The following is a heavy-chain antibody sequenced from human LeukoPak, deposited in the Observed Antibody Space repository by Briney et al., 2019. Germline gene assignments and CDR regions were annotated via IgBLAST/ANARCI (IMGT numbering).Heavy chain of an antibody. V-gene: IGHV4-59*01. CDR2: IHNSGIS. J-gene: IGHJ6*02. Sequence: SETLSLTFTVSGVSISNGFWSWIRQPPGKEPEWIGSIHNSGISNYIPSLKSRLTISRDTSKNQFSLKLRSVTAADTAIYYCVYSSGWTNFYYYGMDVWGQGTTVTVSS. D-gene: IGHD6-19*01. CDR3: VYSSGWTNFYYYGMDV. CDR1: GVSISNGF.